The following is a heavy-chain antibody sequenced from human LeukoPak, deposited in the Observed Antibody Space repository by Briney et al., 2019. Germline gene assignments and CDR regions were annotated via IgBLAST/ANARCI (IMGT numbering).Heavy chain of an antibody. CDR2: IYPGDSDT. CDR1: GYSFTSYW. CDR3: ARVFPTTYDSSGYLLEIPIDY. J-gene: IGHJ4*02. Sequence: PGESLKISCKGSGYSFTSYWIGWVRQMPGKGLEWMGIIYPGDSDTRYSPSFQGQVTISADKSISTAYLQWSSLKASDTAMYYCARVFPTTYDSSGYLLEIPIDYWGQGTLVTVSS. D-gene: IGHD3-22*01. V-gene: IGHV5-51*01.